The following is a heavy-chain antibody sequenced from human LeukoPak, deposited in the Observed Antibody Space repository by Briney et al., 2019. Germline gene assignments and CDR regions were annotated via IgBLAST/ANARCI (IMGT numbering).Heavy chain of an antibody. CDR3: AKGPLRGTAAAIDY. D-gene: IGHD2-2*01. V-gene: IGHV3-30*18. Sequence: GGSLRLSCAASGFTFNNYGMHWVRQDPGKGLEWVAVISYDGRNIHYPDSVKGRFTISRDISTDTLWLQMDSLRTEDMAVYYCAKGPLRGTAAAIDYWGQGTLVTVSS. J-gene: IGHJ4*02. CDR1: GFTFNNYG. CDR2: ISYDGRNI.